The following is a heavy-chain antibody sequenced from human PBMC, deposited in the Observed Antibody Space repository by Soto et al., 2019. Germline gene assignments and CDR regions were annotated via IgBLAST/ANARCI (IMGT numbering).Heavy chain of an antibody. J-gene: IGHJ4*02. V-gene: IGHV3-23*01. CDR2: LSGDSSDR. CDR1: GFTFRNYA. D-gene: IGHD6-6*01. CDR3: AKRCSGSSSMGRFDY. Sequence: GGSLRLSCAASGFTFRNYAMSWVRQAPGKGLEWVSSLSGDSSDRYYAASVLGRFTLSRDYSKNTLFLQMNSLRVEDTAVYYCAKRCSGSSSMGRFDYWGQGTLVTVSS.